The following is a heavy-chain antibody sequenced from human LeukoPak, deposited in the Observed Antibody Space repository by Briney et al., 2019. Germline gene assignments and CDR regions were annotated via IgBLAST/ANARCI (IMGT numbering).Heavy chain of an antibody. CDR3: ATDGGNYYLF. CDR2: FDPENSET. D-gene: IGHD1-26*01. CDR1: GHTLSELA. V-gene: IGHV1-24*01. Sequence: GASVKVSCKVSGHTLSELAIHWVRLAPGKGLEWMGGFDPENSETIYAQKFQGRVTMTEDTSTDTAYMELSSLRSDDTAIYYCATDGGNYYLFWGQGTLVTVSS. J-gene: IGHJ4*02.